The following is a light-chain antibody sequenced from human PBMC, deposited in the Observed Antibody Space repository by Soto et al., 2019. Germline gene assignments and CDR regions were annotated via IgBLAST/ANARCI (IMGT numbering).Light chain of an antibody. CDR1: QSVSSN. Sequence: ETVLTQSPGTLSLSPGETAIVSFSASQSVSSNLAWYQQKPGQAPSLLIYDASNRATGIPARFSGSGSGTDFTLTISSLEPEDFAVYYCQQRSNWPPFTFGQGTRLEIK. CDR3: QQRSNWPPFT. CDR2: DAS. J-gene: IGKJ5*01. V-gene: IGKV3-11*01.